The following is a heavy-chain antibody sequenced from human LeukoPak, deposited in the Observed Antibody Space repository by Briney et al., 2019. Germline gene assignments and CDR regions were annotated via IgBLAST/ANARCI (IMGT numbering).Heavy chain of an antibody. CDR3: ARGLMMAVAGRGEFHY. D-gene: IGHD6-13*01. CDR2: INHSGST. V-gene: IGHV4-34*01. CDR1: GGSLSGYY. J-gene: IGHJ4*02. Sequence: PSETLSLTCAVYGGSLSGYYWSWIRQPPGKGLEWIGEINHSGSTNYNPSLKSRVTISVDTSKNQFSLKLSSVTAADTAVYYCARGLMMAVAGRGEFHYWGQGTLVTVSS.